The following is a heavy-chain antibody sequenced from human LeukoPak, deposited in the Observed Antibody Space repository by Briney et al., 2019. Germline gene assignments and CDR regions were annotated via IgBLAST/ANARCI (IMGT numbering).Heavy chain of an antibody. V-gene: IGHV1-2*02. CDR3: ARDFGSSSAWYEFDY. Sequence: ASEKVSCKASGYTFTGSYIHWVRQAPGQGLEWIGWINPDSGVTKYAQNFQGRVTMTRDTSISTASMEMRSLKSDDTAVYYCARDFGSSSAWYEFDYWGQGTLVTVSS. CDR1: GYTFTGSY. J-gene: IGHJ4*02. D-gene: IGHD6-19*01. CDR2: INPDSGVT.